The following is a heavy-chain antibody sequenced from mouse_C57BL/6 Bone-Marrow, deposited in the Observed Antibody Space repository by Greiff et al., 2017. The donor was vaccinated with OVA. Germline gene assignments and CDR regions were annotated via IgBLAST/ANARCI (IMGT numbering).Heavy chain of an antibody. Sequence: EVMLVESGGGLVKPGGSLKLSCAASGFTFSDYGMHWVRQAPEKGLEWVAYISSGSSTIYYADTVKGRFTISRDNAKNTLFLQMTSLRSEDTAMYYCARGGLRGSTPYWGQGTSVTVSS. CDR1: GFTFSDYG. CDR3: ARGGLRGSTPY. CDR2: ISSGSSTI. V-gene: IGHV5-17*01. D-gene: IGHD2-4*01. J-gene: IGHJ4*01.